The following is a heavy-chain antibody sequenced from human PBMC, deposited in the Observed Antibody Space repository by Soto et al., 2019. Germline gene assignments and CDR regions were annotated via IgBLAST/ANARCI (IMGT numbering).Heavy chain of an antibody. Sequence: SVKVSCKASGGTFSSYAISWVRQAPGQGLEWMGGIIPIFGTANYAQKFQGRVTITADESTSTAYMELSSLRSEDTAVYYCARGRVLVIFPFDYWGQGTLVTVSS. J-gene: IGHJ4*02. CDR1: GGTFSSYA. V-gene: IGHV1-69*13. CDR3: ARGRVLVIFPFDY. D-gene: IGHD3-22*01. CDR2: IIPIFGTA.